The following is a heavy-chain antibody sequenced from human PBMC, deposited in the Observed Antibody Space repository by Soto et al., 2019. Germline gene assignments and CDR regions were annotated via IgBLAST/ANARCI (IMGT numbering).Heavy chain of an antibody. CDR2: ISAYNGNT. CDR1: GYTFTSYG. CDR3: ARDRITIFGEQADAFDL. Sequence: ASLKVSCKASGYTFTSYGISCVRQAPGQGLEWMGWISAYNGNTNYAQKLQDRVTMTTDTSTSTAYMELRSLRSDDTAVYYCARDRITIFGEQADAFDLWGQGTMVTVSS. D-gene: IGHD3-3*01. V-gene: IGHV1-18*01. J-gene: IGHJ3*01.